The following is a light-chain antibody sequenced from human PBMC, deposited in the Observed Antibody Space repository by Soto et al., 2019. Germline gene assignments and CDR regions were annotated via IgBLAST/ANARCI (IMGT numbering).Light chain of an antibody. CDR2: DVN. J-gene: IGLJ1*01. CDR3: SSYTSSSTPYV. CDR1: SSDVGGYDY. V-gene: IGLV2-14*03. Sequence: QSALTQPASVSGSPGQSITISCTGSSSDVGGYDYVSWYQHHPGKAPKLMIHDVNNRPSGVSFRFSGSKSGNTASLTIFGFQAEDEADYFCSSYTSSSTPYVFGTGTKVTVL.